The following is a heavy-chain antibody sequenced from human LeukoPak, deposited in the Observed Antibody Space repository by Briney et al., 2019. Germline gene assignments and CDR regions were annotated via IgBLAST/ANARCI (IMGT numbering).Heavy chain of an antibody. CDR2: TKQDGSEK. V-gene: IGHV3-7*01. J-gene: IGHJ3*02. CDR3: ASSYSDNSADAFDI. Sequence: PGGSLRLSCAASGFTFSRNWMSWVRQAPGKGLEWVANTKQDGSEKYYVDSVRGRFTISRDNAKNSLYLQMKSLRAEDTAVYYCASSYSDNSADAFDIWGQGTMVTVSS. CDR1: GFTFSRNW. D-gene: IGHD3-22*01.